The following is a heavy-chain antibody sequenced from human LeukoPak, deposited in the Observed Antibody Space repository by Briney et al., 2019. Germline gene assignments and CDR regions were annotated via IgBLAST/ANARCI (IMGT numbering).Heavy chain of an antibody. CDR3: AKISYGSSLFDY. CDR1: GFTVSSTY. CDR2: FYSGDTT. D-gene: IGHD5-18*01. Sequence: PGGSLRLSCAASGFTVSSTYMSWVRQAPGKGLEWVSVFYSGDTTYYANSVKGRFTISRDSSKNTLYLQMNSLRAEDTAVYYCAKISYGSSLFDYWGQGTLVTVSS. V-gene: IGHV3-66*01. J-gene: IGHJ4*02.